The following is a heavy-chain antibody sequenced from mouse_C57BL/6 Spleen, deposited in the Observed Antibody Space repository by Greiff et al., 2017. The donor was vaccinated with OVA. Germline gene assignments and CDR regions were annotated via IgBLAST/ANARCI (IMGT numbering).Heavy chain of an antibody. Sequence: QVQLQQSGAELAKPGASVKLSCKASGYTFTSYWMHWVKQRPGQGLEWIGYINPSSGYTKYNQKFKDKATLTADKSSSTAYMQLSSLTYEDSAVYYCAREAITTVVAAGTFDYWGQGTTLTVSS. J-gene: IGHJ2*01. CDR3: AREAITTVVAAGTFDY. CDR2: INPSSGYT. D-gene: IGHD1-1*01. CDR1: GYTFTSYW. V-gene: IGHV1-7*01.